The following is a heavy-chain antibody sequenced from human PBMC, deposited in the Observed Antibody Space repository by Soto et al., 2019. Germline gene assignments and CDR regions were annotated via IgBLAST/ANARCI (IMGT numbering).Heavy chain of an antibody. Sequence: ASVKVSCKTSGYTFSNYGINWVRQAPGQGLEWMGWISGYNGNTNYAQTVQGRVTMTTDTSTGTVYMELRSLKSDDTAIYYCSRFIMVGGWFDPNYYHGMDVWGQGTTVTVS. V-gene: IGHV1-18*01. CDR1: GYTFSNYG. J-gene: IGHJ6*02. CDR3: SRFIMVGGWFDPNYYHGMDV. CDR2: ISGYNGNT. D-gene: IGHD6-19*01.